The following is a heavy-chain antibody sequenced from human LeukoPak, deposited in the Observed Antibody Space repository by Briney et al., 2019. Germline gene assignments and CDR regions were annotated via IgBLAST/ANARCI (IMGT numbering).Heavy chain of an antibody. CDR1: GFTFSSYA. J-gene: IGHJ4*02. Sequence: GGSLRLSCAASGFTFSSYAMHWVRQAPGKGLEWVAVISYDGSNKYYADSVKGRFTISRDNSKNTLYLQMNSLRAEDTAVYYCARSMIVVVITTLLFDYWGQGTLVTVSS. V-gene: IGHV3-30-3*01. CDR3: ARSMIVVVITTLLFDY. CDR2: ISYDGSNK. D-gene: IGHD3-22*01.